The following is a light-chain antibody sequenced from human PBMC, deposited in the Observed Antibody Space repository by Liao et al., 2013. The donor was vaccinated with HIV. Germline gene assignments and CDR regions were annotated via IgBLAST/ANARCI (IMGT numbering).Light chain of an antibody. Sequence: SDELTQPSSVSVSPGQTATITCSGDELGDKYASWYQQRPGQSPVLLIYYDSDRPSGIPDRFSGSNSGNTATLTISRVEAGDEADYYCQVWDSSSDQYVFGTGTKVTVL. CDR2: YDS. CDR1: ELGDKY. V-gene: IGLV3-1*01. J-gene: IGLJ1*01. CDR3: QVWDSSSDQYV.